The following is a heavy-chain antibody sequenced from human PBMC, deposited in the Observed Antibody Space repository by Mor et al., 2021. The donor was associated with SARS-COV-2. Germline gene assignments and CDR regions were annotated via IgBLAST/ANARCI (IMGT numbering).Heavy chain of an antibody. CDR2: GHDSGTT. CDR3: ARSAVAGMSSDY. Sequence: SISSDTYYWRSIRQPPGKGLEWIASGHDSGTTYYNPSLKSRVTMSVDTSKNQFSLKLTSVTAADTAVYYCARSAVAGMSSDYWGQGTLVS. V-gene: IGHV4-39*01. CDR1: SISSDTYY. D-gene: IGHD6-19*01. J-gene: IGHJ4*02.